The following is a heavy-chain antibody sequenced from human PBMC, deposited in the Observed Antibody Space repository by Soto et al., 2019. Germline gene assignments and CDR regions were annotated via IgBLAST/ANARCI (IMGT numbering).Heavy chain of an antibody. CDR3: ATMGAPATGLYYFDN. D-gene: IGHD1-26*01. Sequence: QVQLQESGPGLVKPSQTLSLTCTVSGVSISSGSYYWSWIRQPPGKGLEWIGFMSYSGNTSYNAYLKSRVTTTVDASKSQFALRLSFVTAADTAVYYCATMGAPATGLYYFDNWGQGTLVTVSS. CDR1: GVSISSGSYY. J-gene: IGHJ4*02. CDR2: MSYSGNT. V-gene: IGHV4-30-4*01.